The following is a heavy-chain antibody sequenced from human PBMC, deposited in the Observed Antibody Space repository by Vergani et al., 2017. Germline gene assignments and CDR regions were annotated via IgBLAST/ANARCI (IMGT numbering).Heavy chain of an antibody. Sequence: VQLLESGGGLVQPGGSLRLSCAASGFTFINYAMHWVRQAPGKGLEWVAVISHDGSNKDYADSVKGRFTISRDNSKNTLYLQMNGLRAEDTAVYYCARVGDDYGDYGAFDIWGQGTMVTVSS. J-gene: IGHJ3*02. V-gene: IGHV3-30*01. CDR1: GFTFINYA. D-gene: IGHD4-17*01. CDR2: ISHDGSNK. CDR3: ARVGDDYGDYGAFDI.